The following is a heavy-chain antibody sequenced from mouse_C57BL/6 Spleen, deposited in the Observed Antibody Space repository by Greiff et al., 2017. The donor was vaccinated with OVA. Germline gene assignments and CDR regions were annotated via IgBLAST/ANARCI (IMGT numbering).Heavy chain of an antibody. CDR3: ARVSTTGGVDY. CDR1: GFTFSDYG. V-gene: IGHV5-17*01. CDR2: ISSGSSTI. D-gene: IGHD2-14*01. J-gene: IGHJ2*01. Sequence: EVKLMESGGGLVKPGGSLKLSCAASGFTFSDYGMHWVRQAPEKGLEWVAYISSGSSTIYYADTVKGRFTISRDNAKNTLFLQMTSLRSEDTAIYYCARVSTTGGVDYWGQGTTLTVSS.